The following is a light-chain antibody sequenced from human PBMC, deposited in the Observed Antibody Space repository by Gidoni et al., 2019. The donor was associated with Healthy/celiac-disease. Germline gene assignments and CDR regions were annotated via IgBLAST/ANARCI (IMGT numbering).Light chain of an antibody. CDR3: QRYNNWPPWT. J-gene: IGKJ1*01. CDR1: ESVSSN. Sequence: IVMTQSPATLSVSPGERATLPCRARESVSSNLAWYQQRPGQTPRRPIYGTSTRATGIPARFRGGGCGTEFTLTISSLQSEDFAVYYCQRYNNWPPWTFGQXTKVEIK. CDR2: GTS. V-gene: IGKV3-15*01.